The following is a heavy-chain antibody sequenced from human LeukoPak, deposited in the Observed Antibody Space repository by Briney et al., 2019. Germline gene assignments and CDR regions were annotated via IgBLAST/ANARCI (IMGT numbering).Heavy chain of an antibody. D-gene: IGHD6-19*01. J-gene: IGHJ4*02. CDR1: GFTFSSYA. Sequence: GGSLRLSCAASGFTFSSYAMNWVRQAPGKGLEWVSAISGSGGSTYYADSVKGWFTISRDNSKNTLYLQMNSLRAEDTAVYYCAKDSEGASGWYVVGIDYWGQGTMITVSS. V-gene: IGHV3-23*01. CDR3: AKDSEGASGWYVVGIDY. CDR2: ISGSGGST.